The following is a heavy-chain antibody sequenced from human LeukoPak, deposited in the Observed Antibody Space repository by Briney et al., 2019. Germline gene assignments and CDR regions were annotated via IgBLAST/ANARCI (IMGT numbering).Heavy chain of an antibody. Sequence: GGSLRLSCAASGFTFSSYGMSWVRQAPGKGLEWVANIKQDGSEKYYVDSVKGRFTISRDNAKNSLYLQMNSLRAEDTAVYYCARDGVILSVSNHYYYMDVWGKGTTVTISS. D-gene: IGHD3-16*02. CDR3: ARDGVILSVSNHYYYMDV. CDR2: IKQDGSEK. CDR1: GFTFSSYG. V-gene: IGHV3-7*01. J-gene: IGHJ6*03.